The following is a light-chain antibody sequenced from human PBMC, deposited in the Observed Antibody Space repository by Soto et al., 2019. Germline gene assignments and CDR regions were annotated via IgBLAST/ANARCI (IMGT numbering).Light chain of an antibody. J-gene: IGLJ1*01. CDR2: DVS. Sequence: QSVLTQPASVSGSPGQSITIPCIGTSSDVGGYNYVSWYQHHPGKAPKLMIYDVSNRPSGVSNRFSGSKSGNTASLTISGLQPEDEADYYCSSYTTSNTRQIVLGTGTKVTVL. V-gene: IGLV2-14*03. CDR1: SSDVGGYNY. CDR3: SSYTTSNTRQIV.